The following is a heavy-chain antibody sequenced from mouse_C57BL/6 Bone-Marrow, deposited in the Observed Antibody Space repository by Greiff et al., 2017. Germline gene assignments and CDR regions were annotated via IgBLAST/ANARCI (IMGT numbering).Heavy chain of an antibody. V-gene: IGHV5-4*01. Sequence: EVKLVEPGGGLVKPGGSLKLSCAASGFTFSSYAMSWVRQTPEKRLEWVATISDGSSCTYYPDNVKGRCTITRDKAKNNLYLQMSHLKSEDTAMYDCARENYRNYSDYWGQGTTLTVSS. D-gene: IGHD2-14*01. CDR3: ARENYRNYSDY. CDR1: GFTFSSYA. CDR2: ISDGSSCT. J-gene: IGHJ2*01.